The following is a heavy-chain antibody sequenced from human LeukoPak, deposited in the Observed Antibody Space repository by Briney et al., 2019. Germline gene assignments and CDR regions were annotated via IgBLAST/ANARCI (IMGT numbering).Heavy chain of an antibody. Sequence: GGSLRLSCAASGFTVSTDYMSWVRQAPGKGLEWVSVIYSGDTTFYADSVRGKFTISRDNSKNTLYLQMNSLRAEDTAVYYCASILRSSSGYYFDYWGQGTLVTVSS. CDR3: ASILRSSSGYYFDY. CDR2: IYSGDTT. V-gene: IGHV3-66*01. CDR1: GFTVSTDY. D-gene: IGHD3-10*01. J-gene: IGHJ4*02.